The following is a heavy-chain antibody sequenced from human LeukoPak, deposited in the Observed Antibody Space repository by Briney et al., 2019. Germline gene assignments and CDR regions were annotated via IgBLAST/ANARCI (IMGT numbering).Heavy chain of an antibody. V-gene: IGHV4-59*01. Sequence: SETLSLTCTVSGGSISSYYWSWIRQPPGKGLEWIGYIYYSGSTNYNPSLKSRVTISVDTSKNQFSLKLSSVTAADTAVYYCARVSPLYYYGSGSYYTDPWFDPWGQGTLVTVSS. CDR2: IYYSGST. D-gene: IGHD3-10*01. CDR1: GGSISSYY. CDR3: ARVSPLYYYGSGSYYTDPWFDP. J-gene: IGHJ5*02.